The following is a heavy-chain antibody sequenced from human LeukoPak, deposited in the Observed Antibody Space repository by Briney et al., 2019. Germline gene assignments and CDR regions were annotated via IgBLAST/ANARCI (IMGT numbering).Heavy chain of an antibody. CDR1: RFSFSKFY. J-gene: IGHJ4*02. CDR3: AKSRGGTNVVGLSPAVRHGGFD. Sequence: GGSLRLSCAASRFSFSKFYMSWVRQAPGKGLEWVASIKEDGCEKFYVDSVKGRFTISRDNAKNLLYLQMNSLRAEDTATYYCAKSRGGTNVVGLSPAVRHGGFDWGQGTLVTVSS. D-gene: IGHD2-21*02. V-gene: IGHV3-7*05. CDR2: IKEDGCEK.